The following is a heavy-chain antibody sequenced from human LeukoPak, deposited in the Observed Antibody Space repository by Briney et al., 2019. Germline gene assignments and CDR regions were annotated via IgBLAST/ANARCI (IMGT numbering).Heavy chain of an antibody. V-gene: IGHV3-48*01. J-gene: IGHJ4*02. Sequence: GGSLRLSCAASGFTFSSYSMNWVRQAPGKGLEWVSYISSSSSTIYYADSVKGRFTISRDNSKNTVYMHMNSLRAEDTAVYYCAKDTVGGSGTYIRGYYFDYWGQGTLVTVSS. CDR1: GFTFSSYS. CDR2: ISSSSSTI. D-gene: IGHD3-10*01. CDR3: AKDTVGGSGTYIRGYYFDY.